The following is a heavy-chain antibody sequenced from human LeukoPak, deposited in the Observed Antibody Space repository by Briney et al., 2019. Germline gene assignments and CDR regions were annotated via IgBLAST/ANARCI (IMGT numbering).Heavy chain of an antibody. V-gene: IGHV4-39*07. CDR3: AKSNGYGLIDI. D-gene: IGHD3-10*01. J-gene: IGHJ3*02. CDR1: SGSISTSNYY. Sequence: ASGTLSLTCTVSSGSISTSNYYWGWVRQPPGKALEWIGNIFYSGSTYYSPSLKSRVTISLDTSRNQFSLKLNSVTAADTAVYYCAKSNGYGLIDIWGRGTMVTVSS. CDR2: IFYSGST.